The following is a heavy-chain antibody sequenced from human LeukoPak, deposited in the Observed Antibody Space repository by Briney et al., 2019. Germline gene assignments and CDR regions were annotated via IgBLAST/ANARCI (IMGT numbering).Heavy chain of an antibody. CDR3: ARDRPDYFGDFSHYFDY. CDR2: INSDGRST. J-gene: IGHJ4*02. D-gene: IGHD3-16*01. Sequence: GGSLRLSCAASGLTFSSYWMHWVRQAPGKGLVWVSRINSDGRSTNYADPVKGRFTISRDNAKNSLYLQMNSLRAEDTAVYYCARDRPDYFGDFSHYFDYWGQGTLVTVSS. CDR1: GLTFSSYW. V-gene: IGHV3-74*01.